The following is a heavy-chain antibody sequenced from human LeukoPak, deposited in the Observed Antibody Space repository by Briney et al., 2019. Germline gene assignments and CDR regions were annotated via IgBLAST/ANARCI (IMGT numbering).Heavy chain of an antibody. J-gene: IGHJ4*02. CDR1: GYTFTVYY. D-gene: IGHD2-2*02. CDR2: INPNSGGT. Sequence: AASVKVSCKASGYTFTVYYMHWVRQAPGPGLEWMGWINPNSGGTNYAQKFQGRVTMTRDTSISTAYMELSRLRSDDTAVYSCARCSSTSCYTSRIEYPGGEYYFDYWGQGTLVTVSS. CDR3: ARCSSTSCYTSRIEYPGGEYYFDY. V-gene: IGHV1-2*02.